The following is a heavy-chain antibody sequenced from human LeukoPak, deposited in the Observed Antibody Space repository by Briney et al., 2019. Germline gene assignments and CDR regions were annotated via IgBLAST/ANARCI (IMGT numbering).Heavy chain of an antibody. CDR1: GFSVSSSY. CDR3: ARGSRLGVVERDAFDI. D-gene: IGHD3-3*01. CDR2: IYSGGTT. J-gene: IGHJ3*02. Sequence: GGSLRLSCAASGFSVSSSYMSWVRQAPGKGLEWVSVIYSGGTTYYADSVEGRFTISRDNAKNSLYLQMNSLRAEDTAVYYCARGSRLGVVERDAFDIWGLGTMVTVSS. V-gene: IGHV3-66*01.